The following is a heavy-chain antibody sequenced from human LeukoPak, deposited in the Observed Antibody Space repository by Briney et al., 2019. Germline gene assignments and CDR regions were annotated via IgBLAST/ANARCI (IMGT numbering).Heavy chain of an antibody. CDR3: ARVVAGGFKYYFDH. Sequence: ASVKVSCKTSGYTFMTYGITWVRQAPGQGVEWMGWISPYNGDTEYAQRIQGRVSMTTETSTGTAYMELRRLRPDDTAIYYCARVVAGGFKYYFDHWGQGTPVTVS. J-gene: IGHJ4*02. V-gene: IGHV1-18*01. CDR1: GYTFMTYG. CDR2: ISPYNGDT. D-gene: IGHD2-15*01.